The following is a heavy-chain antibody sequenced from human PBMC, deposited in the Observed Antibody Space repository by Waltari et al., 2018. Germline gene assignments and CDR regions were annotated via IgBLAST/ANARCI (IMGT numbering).Heavy chain of an antibody. D-gene: IGHD3-22*01. V-gene: IGHV3-74*01. CDR3: ARDTWYYYDSSGYSLEAFDI. Sequence: EVQLVESGGGLVQPGGSLRLSCAASGFTFSSYWMHWVRQAPGKGLVWVSRINRDGSSTSYADSVKGRFTISRDNAKNTLYLQMNSLRAEDTAVYYCARDTWYYYDSSGYSLEAFDIWGQGTMVTVSS. CDR1: GFTFSSYW. J-gene: IGHJ3*02. CDR2: INRDGSST.